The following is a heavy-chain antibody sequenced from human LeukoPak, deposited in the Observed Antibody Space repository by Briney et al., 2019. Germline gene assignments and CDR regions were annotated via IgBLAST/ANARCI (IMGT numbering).Heavy chain of an antibody. J-gene: IGHJ4*02. CDR1: GFAFAEHG. CDR2: INWSGGST. V-gene: IGHV3-20*04. CDR3: ARAPITIPFYFDY. D-gene: IGHD3-3*02. Sequence: TGGSLRLSCTASGFAFAEHGMSWVRQVPGKGLEWVSGINWSGGSTGYADPLRGRFTISRDNAKNSLYLQMDSLRAEDTALYYCARAPITIPFYFDYWGQGTLVTVSS.